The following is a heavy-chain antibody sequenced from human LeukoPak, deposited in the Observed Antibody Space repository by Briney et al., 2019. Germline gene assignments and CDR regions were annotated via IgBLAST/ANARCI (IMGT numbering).Heavy chain of an antibody. CDR3: ARGCIVAAGCCYYYMDV. V-gene: IGHV3-30*01. CDR1: GFTFSSYA. CDR2: ISYDGSNK. D-gene: IGHD6-13*01. J-gene: IGHJ6*03. Sequence: GGSLRLSCAASGFTFSSYAMHWVRQAPGKGLEWVAVISYDGSNKYYADSVKGRFTISRDNSKNTLYLQMNSLRAEDTAVYYCARGCIVAAGCCYYYMDVWGKGTPVTVSS.